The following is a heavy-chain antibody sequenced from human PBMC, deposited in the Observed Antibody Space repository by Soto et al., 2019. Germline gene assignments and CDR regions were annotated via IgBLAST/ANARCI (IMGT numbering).Heavy chain of an antibody. CDR1: GGSFSGYY. CDR2: INHSGST. V-gene: IGHV4-34*01. J-gene: IGHJ4*02. Sequence: QVQLQQWGAGLLKPSETLSLTCAVYGGSFSGYYWSWIRQPPGKGLEWIGEINHSGSTNYNPSLKSRVTISVDTSKNQFPLKLSSVTAADTAVYYCARGTGSGSYSQAGFDYWGQGTLVTVSS. D-gene: IGHD3-10*01. CDR3: ARGTGSGSYSQAGFDY.